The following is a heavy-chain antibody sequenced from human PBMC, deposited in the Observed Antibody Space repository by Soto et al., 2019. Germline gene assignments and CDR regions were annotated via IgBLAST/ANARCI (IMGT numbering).Heavy chain of an antibody. Sequence: GSLRLSCAASGFTFDDYTMHWVRQAPGKGVEWVSLISWDGGSTYYADSVKGRFTISRDNSKNSLYLQMNSLRTEDTALYYCAKDLAARGKYYYYGMDVWGQGTTVTVSS. J-gene: IGHJ6*02. CDR2: ISWDGGST. D-gene: IGHD2-15*01. CDR3: AKDLAARGKYYYYGMDV. CDR1: GFTFDDYT. V-gene: IGHV3-43*01.